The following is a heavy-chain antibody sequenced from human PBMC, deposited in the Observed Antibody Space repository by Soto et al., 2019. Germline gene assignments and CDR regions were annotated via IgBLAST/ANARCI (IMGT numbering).Heavy chain of an antibody. CDR1: GFTFSSYS. CDR2: ISSSSSYI. CDR3: ARDRGSGIDY. J-gene: IGHJ4*02. D-gene: IGHD2-15*01. V-gene: IGHV3-21*01. Sequence: EVQLVESGGGLVKPGGSLRLSCAASGFTFSSYSMNWVRQAPGKGLEWVSSISSSSSYIYYADSVKGRITISRDNAKNSLYLQMNSRRAEDTAVYYCARDRGSGIDYWGQGTLVTVSS.